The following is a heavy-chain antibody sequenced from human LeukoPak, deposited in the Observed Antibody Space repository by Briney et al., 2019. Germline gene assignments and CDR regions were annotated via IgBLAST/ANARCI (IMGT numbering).Heavy chain of an antibody. CDR3: ARDVGGFDP. V-gene: IGHV3-7*01. CDR2: INQSGIEK. J-gene: IGHJ5*02. CDR1: GFTFSSHW. Sequence: VGSLRLSCAASGFTFSSHWMSWVRQAPGKGLEWVANINQSGIEKYYVDSVKGRFTISRDNAKNSLYLQMNSLRAEDTAVYYCARDVGGFDPWGQGTLVTVSS.